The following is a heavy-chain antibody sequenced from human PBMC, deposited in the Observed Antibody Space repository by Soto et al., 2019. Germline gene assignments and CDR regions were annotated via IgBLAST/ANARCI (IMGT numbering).Heavy chain of an antibody. CDR1: GYTFTSYG. V-gene: IGHV1-18*01. CDR2: ISAYNGNT. D-gene: IGHD3-10*01. Sequence: QVQLVQSGAEVKKPGASVKVSCKASGYTFTSYGISWVRQAPGQGLEWMGWISAYNGNTNYAQKLQGRVTMTTDTPTSTAYMELRRLRSDDTAVDYCLWFGELFRTGGDYWGQGTLVTVSS. CDR3: LWFGELFRTGGDY. J-gene: IGHJ4*02.